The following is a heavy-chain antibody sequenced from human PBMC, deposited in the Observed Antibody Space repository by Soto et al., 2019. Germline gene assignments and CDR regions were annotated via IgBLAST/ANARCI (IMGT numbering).Heavy chain of an antibody. CDR2: IYYSGST. CDR1: GGSISSGDYY. J-gene: IGHJ6*02. D-gene: IGHD3-3*01. CDR3: ARDRRYDYPYYYYGMDV. Sequence: SETLSLTCTVSGGSISSGDYYWSWIRQPPGKGLEWIGYIYYSGSTYYNPSLKSRVTISVDTSKNQLSLKLSSVTAADTAVYYCARDRRYDYPYYYYGMDVWGQGTTVTVSS. V-gene: IGHV4-30-4*01.